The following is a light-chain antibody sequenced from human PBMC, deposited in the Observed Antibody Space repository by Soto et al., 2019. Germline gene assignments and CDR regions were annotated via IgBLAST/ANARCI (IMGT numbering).Light chain of an antibody. CDR2: SSY. CDR1: SSNIGGNP. CDR3: AAWDDSLNRVI. J-gene: IGLJ2*01. Sequence: QSVLTQPPSASGVPGQRVTISCSGSSSNIGGNPVTWYQHLPGTAPKLLIYSSYQRPSGVPDRVSGSKSGTSASLAIIGLQSEDEADYYCAAWDDSLNRVIFGGGTKLTVL. V-gene: IGLV1-44*01.